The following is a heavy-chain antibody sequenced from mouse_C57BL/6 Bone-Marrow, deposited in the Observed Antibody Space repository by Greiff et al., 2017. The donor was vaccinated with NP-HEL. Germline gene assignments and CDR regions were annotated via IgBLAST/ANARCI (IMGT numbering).Heavy chain of an antibody. CDR1: GYTFTSYW. V-gene: IGHV1-72*01. Sequence: QVQLKQPGAELVKPGASVKLSCKASGYTFTSYWMHWVKQRPGRGLEWIGRIDPNSGGTKYNEKFKSKATLTVDKPSSTAYMQLSSLTSEDSAVYYCARYHYDGYFPCAYWGQGTLVTVSA. D-gene: IGHD2-3*01. J-gene: IGHJ3*01. CDR3: ARYHYDGYFPCAY. CDR2: IDPNSGGT.